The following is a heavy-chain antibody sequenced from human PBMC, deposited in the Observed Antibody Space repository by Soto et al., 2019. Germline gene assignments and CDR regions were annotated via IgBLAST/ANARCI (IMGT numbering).Heavy chain of an antibody. V-gene: IGHV3-30-3*01. CDR1: GFTFSSYA. J-gene: IGHJ4*02. CDR2: ISYDGNNK. Sequence: QVQLVESGGGVVQPGRSLRLSCAASGFTFSSYAMHWVRKAPGKGLEWVVVISYDGNNKYYADSVKGRFTISRDNSKNTVSLQMNRLRSEDTAMYYCARGGDFYDTTGYHSYEYWGQGTLVTVSS. CDR3: ARGGDFYDTTGYHSYEY. D-gene: IGHD3-22*01.